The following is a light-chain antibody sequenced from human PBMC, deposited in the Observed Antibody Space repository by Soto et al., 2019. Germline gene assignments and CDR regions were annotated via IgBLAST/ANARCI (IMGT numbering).Light chain of an antibody. V-gene: IGLV2-8*01. CDR2: EVY. CDR3: CSYAGGTFFEV. CDR1: RNDVGGYNY. J-gene: IGLJ1*01. Sequence: QSVLTQPPSASGSPGQSVTISCTGTRNDVGGYNYVSWYQQHPGKAPKVIIYEVYKRPSGVPDRFSGSKSGNTASLTVSALQPEDEADYYCCSYAGGTFFEVFGTGTKVTV.